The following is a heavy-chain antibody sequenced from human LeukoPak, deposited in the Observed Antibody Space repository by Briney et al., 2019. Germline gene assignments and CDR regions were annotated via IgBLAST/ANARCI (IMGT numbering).Heavy chain of an antibody. CDR3: ARDLRQQLDSNYFDY. CDR1: GGSISSSSYY. Sequence: PSETLSLTCTVSGGSISSSSYYWGWIRQPPGKGLEWIGSIYYSGSTYYNPSLKSRVTISVDTSKNQFSLKLSSVTAADTAVYYCARDLRQQLDSNYFDYWGQGTLVTVSS. V-gene: IGHV4-39*07. CDR2: IYYSGST. J-gene: IGHJ4*02. D-gene: IGHD6-13*01.